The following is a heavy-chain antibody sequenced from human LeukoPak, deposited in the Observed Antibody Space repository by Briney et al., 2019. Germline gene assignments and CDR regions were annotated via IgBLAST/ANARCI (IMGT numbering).Heavy chain of an antibody. Sequence: GGSLRLSCAASGFTFSSYWIAWVRQMPGKGLEWMGIIYPGDSDTRYSPSFQGQVTISADKSISTAYLQWSSLKASDTAMYYCAIMTTVNNRDMDVWGQGTTVTVSS. D-gene: IGHD4-11*01. V-gene: IGHV5-51*01. J-gene: IGHJ6*02. CDR3: AIMTTVNNRDMDV. CDR2: IYPGDSDT. CDR1: GFTFSSYW.